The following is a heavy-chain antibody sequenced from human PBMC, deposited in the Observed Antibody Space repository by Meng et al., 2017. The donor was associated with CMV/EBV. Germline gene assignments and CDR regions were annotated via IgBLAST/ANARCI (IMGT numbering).Heavy chain of an antibody. CDR2: ISSSSSTI. CDR3: AWALGETVVPAAASYFDL. D-gene: IGHD2-2*01. V-gene: IGHV3-48*04. Sequence: GGPLRLSCAASGFTFSSDSMNWIRQAPGKGLEWVSYISSSSSTIYYADSVKGRFTISRDTAKNSLYLQMNSLRAEDTAVYYCAWALGETVVPAAASYFDLWGRGTLVTVSS. CDR1: GFTFSSDS. J-gene: IGHJ2*01.